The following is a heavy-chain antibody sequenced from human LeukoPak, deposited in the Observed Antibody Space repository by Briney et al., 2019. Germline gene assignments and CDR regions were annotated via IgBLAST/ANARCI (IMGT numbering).Heavy chain of an antibody. CDR3: ARVHLGSGYDFWSGYYIGAFDI. V-gene: IGHV1-69*01. CDR1: GGTFSSYA. J-gene: IGHJ3*02. D-gene: IGHD3-3*01. CDR2: IIPIFGTA. Sequence: SVKVSCKASGGTFSSYAISWVRQAPGQGLEWMGGIIPIFGTANYAQKFQGRVTITADESTSTAYMELSGLRSEDTAVYYCARVHLGSGYDFWSGYYIGAFDIWGQGTMVTVSS.